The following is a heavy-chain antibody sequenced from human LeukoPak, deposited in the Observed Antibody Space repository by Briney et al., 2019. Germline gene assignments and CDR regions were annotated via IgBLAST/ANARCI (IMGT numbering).Heavy chain of an antibody. D-gene: IGHD2-2*01. V-gene: IGHV1-18*01. CDR1: GYTFTNYG. Sequence: ASVKVSCKASGYTFTNYGISWVRQAPGQGLEWMGWISAYYGNTKYAQKLQGRVTMTTGTSTSTAYMELRSLRSDDTAVYYCASGCSSTSCSYDYWGQGTLVTVSS. CDR3: ASGCSSTSCSYDY. CDR2: ISAYYGNT. J-gene: IGHJ4*02.